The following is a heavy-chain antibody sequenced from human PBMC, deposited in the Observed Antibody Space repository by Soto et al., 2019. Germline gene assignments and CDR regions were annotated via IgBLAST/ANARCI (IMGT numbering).Heavy chain of an antibody. V-gene: IGHV1-18*04. CDR3: VWSCTGGSCSAY. Sequence: QVRLVQSGAELKKPGASVKVSCKASGNPFISYAISWVRQAPGQGLEWMGRFSVYNGNTIYAQKLHDRLTVTTDTSTTTAYMELRSLTSDDTAVYYCVWSCTGGSCSAYWGQGTLVTVSS. CDR1: GNPFISYA. CDR2: FSVYNGNT. D-gene: IGHD2-15*01. J-gene: IGHJ4*02.